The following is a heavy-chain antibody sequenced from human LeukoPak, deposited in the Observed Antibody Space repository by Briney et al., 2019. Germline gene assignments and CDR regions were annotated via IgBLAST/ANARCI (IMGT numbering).Heavy chain of an antibody. CDR1: GGSISSGDYS. V-gene: IGHV4-30-2*01. CDR3: ARVVYISGRYDAFDI. Sequence: SQTLSLTCAVSGGSISSGDYSWSWIRQPPGKGLEWIGYIYHSGSTYYNPFLKSRVTISVDRSKNQFSLKLNSVTAADTAVYYCARVVYISGRYDAFDIWGQGTMVTVSS. D-gene: IGHD6-19*01. CDR2: IYHSGST. J-gene: IGHJ3*02.